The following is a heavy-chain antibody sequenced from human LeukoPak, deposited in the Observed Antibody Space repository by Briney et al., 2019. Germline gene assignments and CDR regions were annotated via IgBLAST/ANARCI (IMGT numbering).Heavy chain of an antibody. CDR1: GYTFINYG. V-gene: IGHV1-18*01. CDR3: ARWNYYGSGRDYYYGMDV. J-gene: IGHJ6*02. CDR2: ISAYSGNT. Sequence: ASVKVSCKASGYTFINYGITWVRQAPGQGLEWRGWISAYSGNTNYAQKFQGRVTMTADTFTSTAYMELRSLRSDDAAVYYCARWNYYGSGRDYYYGMDVWGQGTTVTVSS. D-gene: IGHD3-10*01.